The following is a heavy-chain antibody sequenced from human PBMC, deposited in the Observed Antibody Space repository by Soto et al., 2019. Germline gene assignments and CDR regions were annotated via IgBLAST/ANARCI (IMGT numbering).Heavy chain of an antibody. CDR2: VSGSGDST. D-gene: IGHD1-26*01. J-gene: IGHJ4*02. CDR3: AKGRAWDCPGCTQDY. CDR1: AFTFSSYA. V-gene: IGHV3-23*01. Sequence: EVQLLESGGGLAQPGGSLRLSCAASAFTFSSYAMSWVRQAPGKGLEWVSAVSGSGDSTYYADSVKGRFTISRDNSRXTLYVQMNSLRGEDTAVYYCAKGRAWDCPGCTQDYWGQGTLVTVSS.